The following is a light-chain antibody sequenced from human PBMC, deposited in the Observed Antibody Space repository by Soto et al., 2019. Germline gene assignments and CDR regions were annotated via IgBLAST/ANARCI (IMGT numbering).Light chain of an antibody. CDR1: QSVSNS. CDR2: DAS. Sequence: EIVLTQSPATLSLSPGERATLSCRASQSVSNSLAWYQQKPGQAPRLLIYDASNRATGIPARFSGSGSGTGFTLTIRSLEPEDFAMYYCQQYARSPLTFGGGTKVDIK. V-gene: IGKV3-11*01. J-gene: IGKJ4*01. CDR3: QQYARSPLT.